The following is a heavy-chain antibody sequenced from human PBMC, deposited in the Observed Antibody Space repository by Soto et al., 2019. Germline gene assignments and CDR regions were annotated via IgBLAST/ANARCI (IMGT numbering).Heavy chain of an antibody. CDR2: VSRSGGDT. V-gene: IGHV3-23*01. D-gene: IGHD1-26*01. CDR3: AKDLLSGSYL. J-gene: IGHJ4*02. CDR1: GFTFSSYA. Sequence: EVQLLESGGGLVQPGGSLRLSCAASGFTFSSYAMNWVRQAPGKGLEWVSSVSRSGGDTYYADSVKGRFSISRDNSKNTLHLQVNSLRAEDTAVYYCAKDLLSGSYLWGQGTLVTVSS.